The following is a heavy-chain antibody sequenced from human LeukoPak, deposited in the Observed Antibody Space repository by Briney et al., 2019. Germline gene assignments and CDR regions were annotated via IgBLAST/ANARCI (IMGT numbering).Heavy chain of an antibody. CDR1: GYSISSGYY. CDR2: MFYSGST. CDR3: ARNSLSSXWXAVXXX. D-gene: IGHD6-13*01. Sequence: SETLSLTCAVSGYSISSGYYWGWIRQPPGKGLEWIGSMFYSGSTYYSPSLKSRVTISVDTSKNQFSLKVSSVTAADTAVYYCARNSLSSXWXAVXXXWGQGTLVT. V-gene: IGHV4-38-2*01. J-gene: IGHJ4*02.